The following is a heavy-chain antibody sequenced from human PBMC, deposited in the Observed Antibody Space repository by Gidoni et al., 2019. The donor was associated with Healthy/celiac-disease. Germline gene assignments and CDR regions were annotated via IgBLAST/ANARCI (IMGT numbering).Heavy chain of an antibody. CDR3: ARESGCYGGYYYYYGMDV. D-gene: IGHD1-26*01. CDR2: IIPILGIA. J-gene: IGHJ6*02. Sequence: QVQLVQSGAEVKKPGSSVKVSCKASGGTFSSYTISWVRQAPGQGLEWMGRIIPILGIANYAQKFQGRVTITADKSTSTAYMELSSLRSEDTAVYYCARESGCYGGYYYYYGMDVWGQGTTVTVSS. V-gene: IGHV1-69*08. CDR1: GGTFSSYT.